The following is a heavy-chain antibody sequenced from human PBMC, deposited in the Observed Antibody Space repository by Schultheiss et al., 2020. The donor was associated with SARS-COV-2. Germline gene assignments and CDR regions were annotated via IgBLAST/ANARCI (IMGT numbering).Heavy chain of an antibody. V-gene: IGHV4-4*07. Sequence: SETLSLTCTVSGGSISSYYWSWIRQPAGKGLEWVGRIYTSGSTNYNPSLKSRVTMSVDTSKNQFSLKLSSVTAADTAVYYCARDQAVHLDRDYYYGMDVWGQGTTVTVSS. J-gene: IGHJ6*02. CDR1: GGSISSYY. CDR3: ARDQAVHLDRDYYYGMDV. D-gene: IGHD6-19*01. CDR2: IYTSGST.